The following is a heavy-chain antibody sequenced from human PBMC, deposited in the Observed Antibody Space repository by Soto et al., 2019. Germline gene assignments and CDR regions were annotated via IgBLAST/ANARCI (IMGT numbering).Heavy chain of an antibody. J-gene: IGHJ4*02. D-gene: IGHD1-26*01. CDR1: GFTFSSYA. Sequence: QVQLVESGGGVVQPGRSLRLSCAASGFTFSSYAMHWVRQAPGKGLEWVAVISYDGSNKYYADSVKGRFTISRDNYKNTLYLQMNSLRAEDTDVYYCARPYSGSSYIGPGLDYWGQGTLVTVSS. CDR3: ARPYSGSSYIGPGLDY. CDR2: ISYDGSNK. V-gene: IGHV3-30-3*01.